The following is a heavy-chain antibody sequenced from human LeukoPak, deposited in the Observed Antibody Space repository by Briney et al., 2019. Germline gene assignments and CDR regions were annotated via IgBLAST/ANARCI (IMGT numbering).Heavy chain of an antibody. CDR1: GGSINTYY. CDR2: IHSRGST. V-gene: IGHV4-59*01. J-gene: IGHJ4*02. D-gene: IGHD5-24*01. CDR3: ARPLPDAYNDY. Sequence: SETLSLTCTVSGGSINTYYWSWIRQSPWKGLEWIGYIHSRGSTKYNPSLSSRLTISIDTSKNQFSLRLRSVTAADTAVYYCARPLPDAYNDYWGQGTLVTVSS.